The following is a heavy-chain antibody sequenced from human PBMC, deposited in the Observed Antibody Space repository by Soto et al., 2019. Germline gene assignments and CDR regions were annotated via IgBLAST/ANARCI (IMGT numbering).Heavy chain of an antibody. Sequence: EVQLVESGGGLVKPGGSLRLSCAASGFTFSRYGMSWVRQAPGKGLEWVASISMTTSYVYYAYSVKGRFSISRDNAKKILYLEMYALRTEDTAVYYCARDPSEGRVGNWFESWGQGTLVTVSS. CDR3: ARDPSEGRVGNWFES. CDR1: GFTFSRYG. V-gene: IGHV3-21*01. J-gene: IGHJ5*01. D-gene: IGHD2-2*01. CDR2: ISMTTSYV.